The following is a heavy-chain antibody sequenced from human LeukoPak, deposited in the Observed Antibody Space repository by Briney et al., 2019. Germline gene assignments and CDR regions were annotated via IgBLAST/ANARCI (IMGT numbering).Heavy chain of an antibody. V-gene: IGHV3-48*04. Sequence: PGGSLRLSCAASGFTFSSFGMNWVRQAPGKGLEWVSYISSSSNTIYYADSVKGRFTISRDNAKNSLYLQMNSLRAEDTAVYYCAREAQVLLWFGELNHYMDVWGKGTTVTVSS. J-gene: IGHJ6*03. CDR2: ISSSSNTI. D-gene: IGHD3-10*01. CDR1: GFTFSSFG. CDR3: AREAQVLLWFGELNHYMDV.